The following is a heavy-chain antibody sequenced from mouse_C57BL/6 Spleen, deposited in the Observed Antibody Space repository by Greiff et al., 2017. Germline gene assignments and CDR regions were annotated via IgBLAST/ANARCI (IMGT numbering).Heavy chain of an antibody. CDR1: GYAFSSSW. CDR2: IYPGDGDT. V-gene: IGHV1-82*01. J-gene: IGHJ2*01. D-gene: IGHD1-1*01. Sequence: QVQLKQSGPELVKPGASVKISCKASGYAFSSSWMNWVKQRPGKGLEWIGRIYPGDGDTNYNGKFKGKATLTADKSSSTAYMQLSSLTSEDSAVYFCARMDYYGSSYVDYGGQGTTLTVSS. CDR3: ARMDYYGSSYVDY.